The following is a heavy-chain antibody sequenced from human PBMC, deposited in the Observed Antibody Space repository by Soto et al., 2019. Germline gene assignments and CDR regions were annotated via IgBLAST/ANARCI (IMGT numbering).Heavy chain of an antibody. CDR2: IKQDGSEK. J-gene: IGHJ4*02. D-gene: IGHD6-19*01. Sequence: GGSLRLSCAASGFTFSSFWMTWVRQAPGKGLEWVANIKQDGSEKNYVDSVKGRFSISRDNAENSMFLQMNSLRVEDTAVYYCVGGSGWIFDYWGQGTLVTVSS. CDR1: GFTFSSFW. V-gene: IGHV3-7*04. CDR3: VGGSGWIFDY.